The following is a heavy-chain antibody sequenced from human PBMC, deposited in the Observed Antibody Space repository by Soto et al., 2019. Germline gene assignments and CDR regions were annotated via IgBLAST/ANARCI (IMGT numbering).Heavy chain of an antibody. CDR1: GFSLSTSGVG. V-gene: IGHV2-5*01. Sequence: SGPTLVKPTQTLTLTCTFSGFSLSTSGVGVGWIRQPPGKALEWLALIYWNDDKRYSPSLKSRLTITKDTSKNQVVLTMTNMDPVDTATYYCAHTRSITMIVVVIAPLTFDIWGQGTMVTVSS. D-gene: IGHD3-22*01. CDR2: IYWNDDK. J-gene: IGHJ3*02. CDR3: AHTRSITMIVVVIAPLTFDI.